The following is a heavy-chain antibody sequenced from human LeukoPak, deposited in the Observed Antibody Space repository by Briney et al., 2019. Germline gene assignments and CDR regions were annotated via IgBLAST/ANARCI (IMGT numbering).Heavy chain of an antibody. V-gene: IGHV1-18*01. CDR1: GYTFTSSN. CDR3: ARVMTSTAGYAFDI. J-gene: IGHJ3*02. Sequence: ASGKVSCKASGYTFTSSNICWVRQAPGQGLEWMGWISSYNGNTNYALKFQGRVTMTTDTSTSTAYMELRSLRSDDTAVYYCARVMTSTAGYAFDIWGQGTMVTVSS. CDR2: ISSYNGNT. D-gene: IGHD3-16*01.